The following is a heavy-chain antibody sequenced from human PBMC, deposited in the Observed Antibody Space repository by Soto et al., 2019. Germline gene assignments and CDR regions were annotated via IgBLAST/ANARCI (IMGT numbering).Heavy chain of an antibody. D-gene: IGHD5-18*01. CDR3: ARDIRGYSRAFDY. CDR1: GDSVSSDSYY. CDR2: IYSSGST. Sequence: SETLSLTCSVSGDSVSSDSYYWTWIRQPPGKGLEWIGYIYSSGSTKYNPSLKSRVTISLDTSSNQFSLELTSVTAADTAVYYCARDIRGYSRAFDYWGQGTLVTVSS. J-gene: IGHJ4*02. V-gene: IGHV4-61*01.